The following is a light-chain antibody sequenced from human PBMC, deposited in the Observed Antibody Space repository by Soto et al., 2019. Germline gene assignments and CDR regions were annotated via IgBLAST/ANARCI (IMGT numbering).Light chain of an antibody. CDR2: GND. Sequence: QSVVSQPPSASGTPGQRVTLSCSGGRSNIGTNTVNWYQQLPGAAPKLLIYGNDQRPSGVPDRFSGSKSGTSASLAISGLRSEDEADYYCAAWDDTLSGWVFGGGTKLTVL. V-gene: IGLV1-44*01. J-gene: IGLJ3*02. CDR1: RSNIGTNT. CDR3: AAWDDTLSGWV.